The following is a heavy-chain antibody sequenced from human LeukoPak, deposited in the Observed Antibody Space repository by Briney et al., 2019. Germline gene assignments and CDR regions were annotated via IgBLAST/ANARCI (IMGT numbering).Heavy chain of an antibody. Sequence: GGSPRLSCAASGFTFSSYAMSWVRQAPGKGLEWVSAISGSGGSTYYADSVKGRFTISRDNSKNTLYLQMNSLRAEDTAVYYCGKREYSSSWSNNWFDPWGQGTLVTVSS. CDR3: GKREYSSSWSNNWFDP. CDR1: GFTFSSYA. CDR2: ISGSGGST. D-gene: IGHD6-13*01. V-gene: IGHV3-23*01. J-gene: IGHJ5*02.